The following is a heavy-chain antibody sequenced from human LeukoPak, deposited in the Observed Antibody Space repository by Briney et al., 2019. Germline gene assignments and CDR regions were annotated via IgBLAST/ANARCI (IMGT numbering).Heavy chain of an antibody. D-gene: IGHD6-19*01. V-gene: IGHV4-34*01. Sequence: PSGTLSLTCAVYGGSFSGYYWSWIRQPPGKGLEWIGEINHSGSTNYNPSLKSRVTISVDTSKNQFSLKLSSVTAADTAVYYCASLRNPGIAVEWGQGTLVTVSS. CDR1: GGSFSGYY. CDR3: ASLRNPGIAVE. J-gene: IGHJ4*02. CDR2: INHSGST.